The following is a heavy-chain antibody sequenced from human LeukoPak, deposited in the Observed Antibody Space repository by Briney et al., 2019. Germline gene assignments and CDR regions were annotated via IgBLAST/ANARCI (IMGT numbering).Heavy chain of an antibody. Sequence: SETLSLTCTVSGGSISSGSYYWGWIRQPPGKGLEWIGSIYYSGSSFDNPALKSRVTISVDTSKNQFSLKLSSVTAADTAVYYCARHRSGWLQSSFDYWGQGTLVTVSS. CDR1: GGSISSGSYY. CDR2: IYYSGSS. CDR3: ARHRSGWLQSSFDY. J-gene: IGHJ4*02. V-gene: IGHV4-39*01. D-gene: IGHD5-24*01.